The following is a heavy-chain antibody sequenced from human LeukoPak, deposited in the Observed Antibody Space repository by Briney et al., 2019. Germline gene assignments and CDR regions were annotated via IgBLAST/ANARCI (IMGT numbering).Heavy chain of an antibody. CDR3: ARDGYSSSYSYYMDV. D-gene: IGHD6-13*01. CDR1: GFTFSSYT. CDR2: ISGNGGST. Sequence: GSLRLSCAASGFTFSSYTVHWVRQAPGKGLEYVSGISGNGGSTHYANSVRGRFTISRDNSKKTLYLQMGSLSAEDMAVYYCARDGYSSSYSYYMDVWGKGTTVTVSS. V-gene: IGHV3-64*01. J-gene: IGHJ6*03.